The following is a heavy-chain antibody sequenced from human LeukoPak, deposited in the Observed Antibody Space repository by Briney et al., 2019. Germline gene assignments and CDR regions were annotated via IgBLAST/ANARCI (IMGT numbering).Heavy chain of an antibody. Sequence: GGALRLSCAASGFTFSSYWMSWVRQAPGKGLEWAANIKEDGSETYYLDSVKGRFTISRDNAKNSLYLQMSGLGAEDTAVYYCARVDGSSSCPDYWGQGILVTVSS. CDR3: ARVDGSSSCPDY. D-gene: IGHD6-13*01. CDR1: GFTFSSYW. J-gene: IGHJ4*02. CDR2: IKEDGSET. V-gene: IGHV3-7*01.